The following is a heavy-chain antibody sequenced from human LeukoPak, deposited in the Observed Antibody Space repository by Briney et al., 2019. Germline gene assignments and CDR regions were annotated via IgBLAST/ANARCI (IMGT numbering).Heavy chain of an antibody. V-gene: IGHV1-69*05. D-gene: IGHD1-26*01. CDR3: ARGERELSLNY. CDR2: IIPIFGTA. Sequence: SVKVSCKASGGTFSSYAISWVRQAPGQGLEWMGGIIPIFGTANYAQKLQGRVTMTTDTSTSTAYMELRSLRSDDTAVYYCARGERELSLNYWGQGTLVTVSS. J-gene: IGHJ4*02. CDR1: GGTFSSYA.